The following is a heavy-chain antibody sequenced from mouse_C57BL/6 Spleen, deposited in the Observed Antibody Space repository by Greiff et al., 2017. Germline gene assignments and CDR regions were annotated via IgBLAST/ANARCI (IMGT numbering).Heavy chain of an antibody. CDR2: ISYDGSN. CDR3: ARGPHYYGSSYYFDY. Sequence: EVKLQESGPGLVKPSQSLSLTCSVTGYSITSGYYWNWIRQFPGNKLEWMGYISYDGSNNYNPSLKNRISITRDTSKNQFFLKLNSVTTEDTATYYCARGPHYYGSSYYFDYWGQGTTLTVSS. D-gene: IGHD1-1*01. J-gene: IGHJ2*01. CDR1: GYSITSGYY. V-gene: IGHV3-6*01.